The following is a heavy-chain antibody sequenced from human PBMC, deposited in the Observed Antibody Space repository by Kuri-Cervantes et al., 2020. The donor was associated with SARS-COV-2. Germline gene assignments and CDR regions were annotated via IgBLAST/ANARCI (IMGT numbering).Heavy chain of an antibody. CDR3: ARDGPEGYYGSESYYPFDY. CDR2: ISSSSSTI. Sequence: GGSLRLSCAASGFTFSSYGMHWVRQAPGKGLEWVSYISSSSSTIYYADSVKGRFTISRDNAKNSLYLQMNSLSDEDTAVYYCARDGPEGYYGSESYYPFDYWGQGTLVTVSS. D-gene: IGHD3-10*01. J-gene: IGHJ4*02. CDR1: GFTFSSYG. V-gene: IGHV3-48*02.